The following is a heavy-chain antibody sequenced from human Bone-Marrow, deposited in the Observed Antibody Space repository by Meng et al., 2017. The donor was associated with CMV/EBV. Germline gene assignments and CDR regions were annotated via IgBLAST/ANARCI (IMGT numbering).Heavy chain of an antibody. Sequence: GGSLRLSCAASGFTFSSYGMHWVRQAPGKGLEWVAFIRYDGSNKYYADSVKGRFAISRDNSKNTLYLQMNSLRAEDTAVYYCARGYPQGIVGMDVWGQGTTVTVSS. V-gene: IGHV3-30*02. D-gene: IGHD1-26*01. J-gene: IGHJ6*02. CDR2: IRYDGSNK. CDR3: ARGYPQGIVGMDV. CDR1: GFTFSSYG.